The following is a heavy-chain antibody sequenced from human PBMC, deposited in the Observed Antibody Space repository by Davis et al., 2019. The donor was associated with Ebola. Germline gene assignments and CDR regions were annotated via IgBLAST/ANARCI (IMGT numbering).Heavy chain of an antibody. J-gene: IGHJ4*02. CDR3: ARGGEILYKSYYFDY. D-gene: IGHD2-8*01. Sequence: AASVKVSCKASGYTFTSYYMHWVRQAPGQGLEWMGIINPSGGSTNYAQKFQGRVTITADKSTSTAYMELRSLRSDDTAVYYCARGGEILYKSYYFDYWGQGTLVTVSS. V-gene: IGHV1-46*01. CDR1: GYTFTSYY. CDR2: INPSGGST.